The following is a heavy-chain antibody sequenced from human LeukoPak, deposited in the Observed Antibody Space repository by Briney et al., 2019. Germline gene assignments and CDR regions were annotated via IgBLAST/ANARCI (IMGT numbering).Heavy chain of an antibody. CDR3: ARAGAQQQVIDY. CDR2: INHSGST. CDR1: GGSFSGHY. Sequence: SETLSLTRAVYGGSFSGHYWTWIRQPPGKGLQWIGEINHSGSTNYKPPLKSRLTISVDPSKNQFSLKLSSVTAADTAVYYCARAGAQQQVIDYWGQGTLVTVSS. D-gene: IGHD6-13*01. V-gene: IGHV4-34*01. J-gene: IGHJ4*02.